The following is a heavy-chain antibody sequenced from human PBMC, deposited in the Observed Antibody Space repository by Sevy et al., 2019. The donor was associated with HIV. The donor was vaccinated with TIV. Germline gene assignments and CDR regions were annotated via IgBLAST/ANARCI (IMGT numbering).Heavy chain of an antibody. CDR2: INPNSGGT. D-gene: IGHD6-13*01. Sequence: ASVKVSCKASGYTFTGYYMHWVRQAPGQGLEWMGRINPNSGGTNYAQKFQGRVTMTRDTSISTAYMELSRLRSDDTAVYYCASGDSSSWYFKKRNWFDPWGQGTLVTVSS. CDR3: ASGDSSSWYFKKRNWFDP. CDR1: GYTFTGYY. V-gene: IGHV1-2*06. J-gene: IGHJ5*02.